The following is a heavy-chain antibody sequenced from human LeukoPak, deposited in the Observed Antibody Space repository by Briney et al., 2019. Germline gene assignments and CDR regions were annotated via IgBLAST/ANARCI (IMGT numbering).Heavy chain of an antibody. Sequence: ATVKVSCKASGHTFTGYYMHWVRQAPGQGLEWMGWINANSGDTNYAQKFQGRVTMTRDTSISTAYMELSRLRSDDTAVFYCATSSGWKSNIDYWGQGTLVTVSS. D-gene: IGHD6-19*01. CDR2: INANSGDT. V-gene: IGHV1-2*02. CDR1: GHTFTGYY. J-gene: IGHJ4*02. CDR3: ATSSGWKSNIDY.